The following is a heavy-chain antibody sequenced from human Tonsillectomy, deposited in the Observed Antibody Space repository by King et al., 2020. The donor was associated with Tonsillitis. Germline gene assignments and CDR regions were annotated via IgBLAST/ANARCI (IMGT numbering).Heavy chain of an antibody. J-gene: IGHJ6*02. D-gene: IGHD6-13*01. Sequence: VQLVESGGGVVQPGKSLRLSCAASGFTFSIYAMHWVRQAPGKGLEWVAVISYDGSNKYYADSVKGPFTISRDNSRHTLYLQMNSLSPEDTAVSYCARGRGQQLVPYYGMAVWGQGTTVTVSS. CDR2: ISYDGSNK. CDR3: ARGRGQQLVPYYGMAV. CDR1: GFTFSIYA. V-gene: IGHV3-30-3*01.